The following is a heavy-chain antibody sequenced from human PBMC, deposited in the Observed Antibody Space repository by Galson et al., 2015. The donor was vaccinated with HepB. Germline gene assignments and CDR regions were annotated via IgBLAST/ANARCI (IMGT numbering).Heavy chain of an antibody. CDR1: GFTFSNYG. CDR3: AKDPYLYSALAGTMAGFDY. CDR2: ISYDRSNK. J-gene: IGHJ4*02. Sequence: SLRLSCAASGFTFSNYGMHWVRQAPGKGLEWVAVISYDRSNKYYADSVKGRFTISRDNSKNTLYLQMNSLRAEDTALYYCAKDPYLYSALAGTMAGFDYWGQGTLVTGSS. D-gene: IGHD6-19*01. V-gene: IGHV3-30*18.